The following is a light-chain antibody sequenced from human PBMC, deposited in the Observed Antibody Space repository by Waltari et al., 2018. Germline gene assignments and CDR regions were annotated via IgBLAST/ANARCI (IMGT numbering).Light chain of an antibody. J-gene: IGLJ3*02. CDR3: SSYTTSDTMWV. CDR2: EVE. V-gene: IGLV2-14*01. Sequence: YQQTPWDERKVMMYEVETRPAGVSDRFSGSKSGNTSSLTRSGLQAGDEADYHCSSYTTSDTMWVFGGGTKLTVL.